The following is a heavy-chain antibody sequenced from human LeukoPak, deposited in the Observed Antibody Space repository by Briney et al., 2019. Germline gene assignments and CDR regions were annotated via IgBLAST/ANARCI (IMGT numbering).Heavy chain of an antibody. CDR2: ISGNAGST. CDR1: GFTFSNSA. CDR3: AKDTSTSWPYYFHY. J-gene: IGHJ4*02. V-gene: IGHV3-23*01. Sequence: PGGSLRLSCAASGFTFSNSAMSWVRQAPGKGLEWVSGISGNAGSTYYVDSVKGRFTISRDNSKNTLYLQMNSLRADDTAVYFCAKDTSTSWPYYFHYWGQGTLVTVSS. D-gene: IGHD6-13*01.